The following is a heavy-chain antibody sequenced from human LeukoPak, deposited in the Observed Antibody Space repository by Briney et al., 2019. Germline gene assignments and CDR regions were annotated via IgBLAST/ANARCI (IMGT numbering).Heavy chain of an antibody. CDR1: GYTFTSYA. J-gene: IGHJ4*02. CDR3: ARSLGSDNYDGSGYWEDFDY. Sequence: ASVKVSCKASGYTFTSYAISWVRQAPGQGLEWMGWISAYNGNTYYAQKLQGRVTMTTDTSTSTAYMELRSLRSDDTAVYYCARSLGSDNYDGSGYWEDFDYWGQGTLVTVSS. CDR2: ISAYNGNT. D-gene: IGHD3-22*01. V-gene: IGHV1-18*01.